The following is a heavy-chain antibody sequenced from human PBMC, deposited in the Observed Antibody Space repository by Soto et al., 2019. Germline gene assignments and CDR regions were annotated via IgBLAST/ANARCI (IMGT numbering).Heavy chain of an antibody. CDR2: ISSSSSYI. CDR3: ASDCSGGSCYPDGDY. V-gene: IGHV3-21*01. D-gene: IGHD2-15*01. CDR1: GITFSSYS. Sequence: GGPLRLPCAASGITFSSYSMNWVRQAPGKGLEWVSSISSSSSYIYYADSVKGRFTISRDNAKNSLYLQMNSLRAEDTAVYYCASDCSGGSCYPDGDYWGQGTLVTVS. J-gene: IGHJ4*02.